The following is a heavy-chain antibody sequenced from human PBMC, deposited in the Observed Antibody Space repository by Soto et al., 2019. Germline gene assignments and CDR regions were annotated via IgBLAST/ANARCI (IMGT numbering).Heavy chain of an antibody. CDR3: ARDRLAGNFDY. CDR2: ISATGGST. CDR1: GFTFNNYA. Sequence: GGSLRLSCAASGFTFNNYAMNWVRQAPGKGLEWVATISATGGSTYYADSVKGRFTISRDNSKNTLYLQMNGLRVEDTAVYYCARDRLAGNFDYWGQGTLVTVSS. J-gene: IGHJ4*02. V-gene: IGHV3-23*01.